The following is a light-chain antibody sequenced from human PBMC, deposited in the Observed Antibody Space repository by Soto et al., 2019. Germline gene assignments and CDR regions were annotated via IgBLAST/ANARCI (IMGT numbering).Light chain of an antibody. J-gene: IGKJ4*01. CDR3: QQYNNWPLT. V-gene: IGKV3-15*01. Sequence: EIVMTQSPATLSVSPGERATLSCRASQRVSNNFAWYQQKPGQAPRLLIYGASTRATGIPARFSGSGSGTEFTLTISSLQSEDFALYYCQQYNNWPLTFGGGTKVDIK. CDR2: GAS. CDR1: QRVSNN.